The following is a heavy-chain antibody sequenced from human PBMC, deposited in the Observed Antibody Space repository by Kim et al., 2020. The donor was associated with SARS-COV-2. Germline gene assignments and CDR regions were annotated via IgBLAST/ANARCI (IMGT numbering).Heavy chain of an antibody. D-gene: IGHD3-10*01. V-gene: IGHV3-23*01. J-gene: IGHJ4*01. CDR3: AKASLSSMVWGDYFDY. Sequence: GGSLRLSCSVSGFNFDSYAMTWVRQAPGKGLEWVSSLSGSGDNTYHADSVRGRFTISRDNSENTLYLQMNSLRVEDTAGYYCAKASLSSMVWGDYFDYWG. CDR1: GFNFDSYA. CDR2: LSGSGDNT.